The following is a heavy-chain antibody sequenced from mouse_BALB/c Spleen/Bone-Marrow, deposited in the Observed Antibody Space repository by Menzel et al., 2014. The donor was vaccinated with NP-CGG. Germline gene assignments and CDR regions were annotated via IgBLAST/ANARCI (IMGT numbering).Heavy chain of an antibody. V-gene: IGHV1-63*02. Sequence: VKLVESGAELVRPGASVKMSCKAAGYTFTNYWTGWVKLRPGHGLEWIGDIYPGGGYTNYNEKFKGKATLTADTSSSTAYLQLSSLTSEDSAFYYCARGHYFDYWDQATTPTISS. J-gene: IGHJ2*01. D-gene: IGHD3-3*01. CDR3: ARGHYFDY. CDR2: IYPGGGYT. CDR1: GYTFTNYW.